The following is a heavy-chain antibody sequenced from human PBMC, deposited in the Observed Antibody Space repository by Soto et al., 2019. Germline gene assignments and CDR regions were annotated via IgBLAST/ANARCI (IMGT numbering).Heavy chain of an antibody. J-gene: IGHJ6*02. CDR1: GYTFTSYA. Sequence: ASVKVSCKASGYTFTSYAMHWVRQAPGQRLEWMGWINAGNGNTKYSQKFQGRVTITRDTSASTAYMELSSLRSEDTAVYYCARGRNHRPSYYYYYGMDVWGQGTTVTVSS. D-gene: IGHD1-1*01. CDR3: ARGRNHRPSYYYYYGMDV. CDR2: INAGNGNT. V-gene: IGHV1-3*01.